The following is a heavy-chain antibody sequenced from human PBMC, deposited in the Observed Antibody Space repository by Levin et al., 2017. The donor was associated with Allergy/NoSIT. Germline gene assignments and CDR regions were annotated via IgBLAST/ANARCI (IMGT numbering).Heavy chain of an antibody. V-gene: IGHV3-53*01. CDR3: AREPIIVGATRGIHGMDG. Sequence: GGSLRLSCAASGFTVSSNYMTWVRQAPGKGLEWVSIIYVGGSTYYADSVKGRFTISRDNSKNTLYLQMNSLRADDTAVYYCAREPIIVGATRGIHGMDGWGQGTTVTVSS. CDR2: IYVGGST. J-gene: IGHJ6*02. D-gene: IGHD1-26*01. CDR1: GFTVSSNY.